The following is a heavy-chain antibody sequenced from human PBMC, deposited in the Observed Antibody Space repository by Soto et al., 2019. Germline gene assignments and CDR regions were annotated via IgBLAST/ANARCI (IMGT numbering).Heavy chain of an antibody. J-gene: IGHJ4*02. D-gene: IGHD3-3*01. Sequence: EVQLLESGGGLVQPGGSLRLSCAASGFTFSSSAMSWVRQAPGKGLEWISSSSHSDGSTWYADSVKGRFTISRDNSKNTLYLQMHSLRAEDTAVYYCAKEWSPDDYWGQGTLVTVSS. CDR1: GFTFSSSA. V-gene: IGHV3-23*01. CDR3: AKEWSPDDY. CDR2: SSHSDGST.